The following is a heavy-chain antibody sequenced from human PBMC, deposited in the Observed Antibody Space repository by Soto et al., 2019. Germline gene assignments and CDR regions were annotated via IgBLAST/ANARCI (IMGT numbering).Heavy chain of an antibody. CDR3: ARGASYSSSWYIDY. J-gene: IGHJ4*02. CDR2: INAGNGNT. Sequence: GASVKVSCKASGYTFTSYAMHWVRQAPGQRLEWMGWINAGNGNTKYSQKFQGRVTITRDTSVSTAYMELSSLRSEDTAVYYCARGASYSSSWYIDYWGQGTLVTVSS. V-gene: IGHV1-3*01. D-gene: IGHD6-13*01. CDR1: GYTFTSYA.